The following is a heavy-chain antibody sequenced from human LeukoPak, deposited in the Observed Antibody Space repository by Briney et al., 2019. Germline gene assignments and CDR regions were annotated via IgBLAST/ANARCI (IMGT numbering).Heavy chain of an antibody. Sequence: KPSETLSLTCTVSGGSVSSYYWSWIRQPPGKGSEWIGYIYASGSTNYNPSLKSRVTISIDTSKNQFSLKLSSVTAADTAVYYCARMIRSSYGFVVDYWGQGTLVTVSS. D-gene: IGHD3-16*01. V-gene: IGHV4-4*09. J-gene: IGHJ4*02. CDR3: ARMIRSSYGFVVDY. CDR1: GGSVSSYY. CDR2: IYASGST.